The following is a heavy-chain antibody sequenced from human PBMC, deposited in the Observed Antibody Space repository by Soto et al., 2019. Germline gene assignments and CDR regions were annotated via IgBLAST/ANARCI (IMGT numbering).Heavy chain of an antibody. J-gene: IGHJ6*02. V-gene: IGHV3-33*01. CDR2: IWYDGSNK. CDR1: GFTFSSYG. CDR3: ARDSSSGSSSWYGGGDYYYGMDV. Sequence: LRLSCAASGFTFSSYGMHWVRQAPGKGLEWVAVIWYDGSNKYYADSVKGRFTISRDNSKNTLYLQMNSLRAEDTAVYYCARDSSSGSSSWYGGGDYYYGMDVWGQGTTVTVSS. D-gene: IGHD6-13*01.